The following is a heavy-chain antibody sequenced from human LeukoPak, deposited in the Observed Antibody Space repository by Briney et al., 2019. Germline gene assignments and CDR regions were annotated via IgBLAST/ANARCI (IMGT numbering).Heavy chain of an antibody. Sequence: PGGSLRLSCAASGFTFRNYEMNWVRQSPGKGLEWVSYISDSGTTIYYADSVKGRFIISRDNAKKVLYLQMTSLRVEDMAVYFCARGIAPASGFDPWGQGTLVTVSS. V-gene: IGHV3-48*03. CDR1: GFTFRNYE. CDR2: ISDSGTTI. D-gene: IGHD2-2*01. CDR3: ARGIAPASGFDP. J-gene: IGHJ5*02.